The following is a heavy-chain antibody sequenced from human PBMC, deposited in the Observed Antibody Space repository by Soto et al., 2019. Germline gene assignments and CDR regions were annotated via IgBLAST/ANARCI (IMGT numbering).Heavy chain of an antibody. CDR2: IYYSGST. V-gene: IGHV4-59*01. J-gene: IGHJ5*02. CDR3: ARDYWGDSARWFDP. CDR1: GGSISSYY. D-gene: IGHD3-16*01. Sequence: SETLSLTCTVSGGSISSYYWSWIRQSPGKGLEWIGYIYYSGSTNYNPSLKSRVTISVDTSKNQFSLKLSSVTAADTAVYYCARDYWGDSARWFDPWGQGTLVTVSS.